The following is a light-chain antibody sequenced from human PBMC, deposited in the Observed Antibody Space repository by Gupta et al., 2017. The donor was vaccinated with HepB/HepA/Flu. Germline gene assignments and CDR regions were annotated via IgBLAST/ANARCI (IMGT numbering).Light chain of an antibody. V-gene: IGLV1-40*01. Sequence: QSMLTQPPSVSGAPGPRVTISCTGSSSNIGAPYDVHWYQQLPGTAPKLLIYNHNNRPSGVPDRFSGSKSGTSASLAITGLQAEDEGDYFCQTYDSSVSGRVFGGGTKLTVL. CDR3: QTYDSSVSGRV. CDR2: NHN. CDR1: SSNIGAPYD. J-gene: IGLJ3*02.